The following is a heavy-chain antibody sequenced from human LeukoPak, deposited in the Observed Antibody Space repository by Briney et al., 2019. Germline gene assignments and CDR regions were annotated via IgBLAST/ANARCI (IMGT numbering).Heavy chain of an antibody. CDR3: AKSDITMIVVTLGAFDI. CDR2: ISGSGGST. V-gene: IGHV3-23*01. CDR1: GFTFSSYA. Sequence: PGGSLRLSCAASGFTFSSYAMSWVRQAPGKGLEWVSAISGSGGSTYYADSVKGRFTISRDNSKNTLYLQMNSLRAEDTAVYYCAKSDITMIVVTLGAFDIWGQGTMVTVSS. D-gene: IGHD3-22*01. J-gene: IGHJ3*02.